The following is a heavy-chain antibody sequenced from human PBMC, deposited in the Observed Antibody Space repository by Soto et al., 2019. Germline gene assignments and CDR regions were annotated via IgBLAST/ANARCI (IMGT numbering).Heavy chain of an antibody. D-gene: IGHD6-6*01. Sequence: GGSLRLSCAASGFTFSSYAMHWVRQAPGKGLEWVAVISYDGSNKYYADSVKGRFTISRDNSKNTLYLQMNSLRAEDTAVYYCARAGWLEYSSSYFDYWGQGXLVTVYS. J-gene: IGHJ4*02. CDR2: ISYDGSNK. CDR1: GFTFSSYA. CDR3: ARAGWLEYSSSYFDY. V-gene: IGHV3-30-3*01.